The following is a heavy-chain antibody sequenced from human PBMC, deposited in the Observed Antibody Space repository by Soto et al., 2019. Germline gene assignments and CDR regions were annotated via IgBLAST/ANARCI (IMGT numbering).Heavy chain of an antibody. CDR1: GGSISSGGYY. CDR2: IYYSGST. CDR3: AREDSQNGPYDY. Sequence: QVQLQESGPGLVKPSQTLSLTCTVSGGSISSGGYYWSWIRQHPGKGLERIGYIYYSGSTYYNPSLKSRVTIPVDTSQNQFSLKLSSVTAADTAVYYCAREDSQNGPYDYWGQGTLVTVSS. D-gene: IGHD2-15*01. V-gene: IGHV4-31*03. J-gene: IGHJ4*02.